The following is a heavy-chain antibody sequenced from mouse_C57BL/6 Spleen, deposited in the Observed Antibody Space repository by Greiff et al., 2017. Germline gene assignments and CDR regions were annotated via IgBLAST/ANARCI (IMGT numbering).Heavy chain of an antibody. CDR3: ARPSITTVVDWYFDV. CDR2: IDPNSGGT. V-gene: IGHV1-72*01. Sequence: QVQLQQPGAELVKPGASVKLSCKASGYTFTSYWMHWVKQRPGRGLEWIGRIDPNSGGTKYNEKFKSKATLTVDKPSSTAYMQLSSLTSEDSAVYYCARPSITTVVDWYFDVWGTGTTVTVSS. D-gene: IGHD1-1*01. CDR1: GYTFTSYW. J-gene: IGHJ1*03.